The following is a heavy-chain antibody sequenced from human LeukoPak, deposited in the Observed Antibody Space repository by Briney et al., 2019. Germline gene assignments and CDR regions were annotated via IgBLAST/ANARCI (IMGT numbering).Heavy chain of an antibody. CDR3: ARVVQSTDSSGFYLPEYFQH. J-gene: IGHJ1*01. CDR1: GGSISSGSYY. D-gene: IGHD3-22*01. CDR2: IYTSGST. V-gene: IGHV4-61*02. Sequence: SETLSLTCTVSGGSISSGSYYWSWIRQPAGKGLEWIGRIYTSGSTNYNPSLKSRVTISVDTSKNQFSLKLSSVTAADTAVYYCARVVQSTDSSGFYLPEYFQHWGQGTLVTVSS.